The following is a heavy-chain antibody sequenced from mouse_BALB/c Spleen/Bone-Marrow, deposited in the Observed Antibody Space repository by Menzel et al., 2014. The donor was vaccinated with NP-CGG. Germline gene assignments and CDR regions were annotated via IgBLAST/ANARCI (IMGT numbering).Heavy chain of an antibody. Sequence: EVKLVESGGGLVQPGGSLRLSCTTSGFTFTDYYMSWVRQPPGKALEWLAFIRNKAYGYTTEYSASVRGRFTISRDNSQSILYLQMNTQRAEDSATYYCARVPMDYWGQGTSVTVSS. CDR1: GFTFTDYY. J-gene: IGHJ4*01. CDR2: IRNKAYGYTT. CDR3: ARVPMDY. V-gene: IGHV7-3*02.